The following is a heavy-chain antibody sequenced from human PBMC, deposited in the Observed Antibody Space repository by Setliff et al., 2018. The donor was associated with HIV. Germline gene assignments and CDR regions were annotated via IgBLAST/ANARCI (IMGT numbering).Heavy chain of an antibody. J-gene: IGHJ4*02. CDR2: INSSTGNP. D-gene: IGHD6-19*01. Sequence: EASVKVSCKASGYTFTSYPMNWVRQAPGRGLEWMGWINSSTGNPTYAQGFTGRFVFSLDTSVSTAYLQISSLKAEDTAVYYCARGSGGAAAEIYRSFDYWGQGTLVTVSS. CDR3: ARGSGGAAAEIYRSFDY. CDR1: GYTFTSYP. V-gene: IGHV7-4-1*02.